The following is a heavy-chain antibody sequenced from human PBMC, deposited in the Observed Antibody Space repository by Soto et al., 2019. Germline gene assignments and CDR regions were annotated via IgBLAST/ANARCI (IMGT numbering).Heavy chain of an antibody. J-gene: IGHJ4*02. D-gene: IGHD4-17*01. V-gene: IGHV4-59*01. CDR1: GGSISSYY. CDR2: IYYSGST. CDR3: ARVGVTTDLDY. Sequence: QVQLQESGPGLVKPSETLSLTCTVSGGSISSYYWRWIRQPPGKGLEWIGYIYYSGSTNYNPSLKSRVTISVDTSKNQFSLKLSSVTAADTAVYYCARVGVTTDLDYWGQGTLVTVSS.